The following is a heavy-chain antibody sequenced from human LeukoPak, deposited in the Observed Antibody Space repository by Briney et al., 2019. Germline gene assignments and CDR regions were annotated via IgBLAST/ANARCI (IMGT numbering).Heavy chain of an antibody. Sequence: PGGSLRLSCAASGFTFSSYAMGWVRQAPGKGLEWVSAISGSGGSTYYADSVKGRFTISRDNSKNTLYLQMNSLRAEDTAVYYCAKGEGYCSGGSCYVYFDYWGQGTLVTVSS. CDR3: AKGEGYCSGGSCYVYFDY. V-gene: IGHV3-23*01. CDR1: GFTFSSYA. CDR2: ISGSGGST. J-gene: IGHJ4*02. D-gene: IGHD2-15*01.